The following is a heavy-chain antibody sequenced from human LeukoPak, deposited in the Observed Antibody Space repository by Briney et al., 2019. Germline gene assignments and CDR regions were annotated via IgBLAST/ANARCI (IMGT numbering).Heavy chain of an antibody. V-gene: IGHV3-7*01. D-gene: IGHD3-10*01. CDR1: GFTFSSYW. J-gene: IGHJ4*02. Sequence: GGSLRLSCAASGFTFSSYWMRWVRQAPGKGLEWVANIKQDGSEKYYVDSVKGRFTISRDNAKNSLYLQMNSLRAEDTAVYYCARSRRKTYYYGSGSGYFDYWGQGTLVTVSS. CDR3: ARSRRKTYYYGSGSGYFDY. CDR2: IKQDGSEK.